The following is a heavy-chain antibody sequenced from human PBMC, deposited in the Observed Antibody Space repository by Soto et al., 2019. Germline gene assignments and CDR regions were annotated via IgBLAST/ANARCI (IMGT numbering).Heavy chain of an antibody. CDR2: ISGSGGST. CDR1: GFTFSSYA. Sequence: PGGSLRLSCAASGFTFSSYAMSWVRQAPGKGLEWVSAISGSGGSTYYADSVKGRFTISRDNSKNTLYLQMNSLRAEDTAVYYCAKTPFRGGSGAGAAGTFLPTVSMGVWGKGTTVTVSS. D-gene: IGHD6-13*01. CDR3: AKTPFRGGSGAGAAGTFLPTVSMGV. V-gene: IGHV3-23*01. J-gene: IGHJ6*03.